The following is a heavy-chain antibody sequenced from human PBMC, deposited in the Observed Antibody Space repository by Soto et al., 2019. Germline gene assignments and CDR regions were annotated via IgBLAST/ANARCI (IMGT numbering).Heavy chain of an antibody. CDR2: ISGSGGST. V-gene: IGHV3-23*01. J-gene: IGHJ4*02. CDR3: AKDFRVTGTTHFDY. D-gene: IGHD1-7*01. Sequence: LRLSCAASGFTFSSYAMSWVRQAPGKGLEWVSAISGSGGSTYYADSVKGRFTISRDNSKTTLYLQMNSRRAEDTAVYYCAKDFRVTGTTHFDYWGQGTLVTVSS. CDR1: GFTFSSYA.